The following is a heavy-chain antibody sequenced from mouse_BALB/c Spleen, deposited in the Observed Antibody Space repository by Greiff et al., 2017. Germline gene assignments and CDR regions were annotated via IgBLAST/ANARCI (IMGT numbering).Heavy chain of an antibody. D-gene: IGHD1-1*01. CDR2: IWAGGST. J-gene: IGHJ3*01. V-gene: IGHV2-9*02. CDR3: ARENYGSSYASFAY. Sequence: QVQLKESGPGLVAPSQSLSITCTVSGFSLTSYGVHWVRQPPGKGLEWLGVIWAGGSTNYNSALMSRLSISKDNSKSQVFLKMNSLQTDDTAMYYCARENYGSSYASFAYWGQGTLVTVSA. CDR1: GFSLTSYG.